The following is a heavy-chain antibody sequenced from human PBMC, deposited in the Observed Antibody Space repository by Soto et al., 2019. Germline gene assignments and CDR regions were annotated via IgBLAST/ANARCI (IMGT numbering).Heavy chain of an antibody. D-gene: IGHD6-13*01. CDR2: IYHSGST. J-gene: IGHJ5*02. CDR3: ARGAAAPLWSLTNWFDP. Sequence: SETLSLTCAVSGGSISSGGYSWSWIRQPPGKGLEWIGYIYHSGSTYYNPSLKSRVTISVDRSKNQFSLKLSSVTAADTAVYYCARGAAAPLWSLTNWFDPWGQGTLVTVSS. CDR1: GGSISSGGYS. V-gene: IGHV4-30-2*01.